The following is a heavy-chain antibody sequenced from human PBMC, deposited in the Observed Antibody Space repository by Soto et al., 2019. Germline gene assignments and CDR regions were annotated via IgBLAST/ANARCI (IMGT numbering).Heavy chain of an antibody. V-gene: IGHV4-59*01. CDR1: GGSISSYY. Sequence: SETLSLTCTVSGGSISSYYWSWIRQPPGKGLEWIGFIYYTGSTSCNPSLKSRVTLSVDTAKNQFSLKLSSVTAADTAVYFCARYTGTYYVYWGQGTLVTV. CDR2: IYYTGST. J-gene: IGHJ4*02. D-gene: IGHD1-26*01. CDR3: ARYTGTYYVY.